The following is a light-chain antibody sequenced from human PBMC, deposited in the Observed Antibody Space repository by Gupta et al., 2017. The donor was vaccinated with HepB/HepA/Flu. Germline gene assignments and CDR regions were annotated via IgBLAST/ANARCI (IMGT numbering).Light chain of an antibody. CDR1: QSVSSS. CDR2: DAS. V-gene: IGKV3-11*01. J-gene: IGKJ3*01. CDR3: QQRSNWPLT. Sequence: EIALTQSPDTLSLSPGERATLSCRASQSVSSSLTWFQQKPGQAPRLLIYDASNRATGIPTRFSGSGSGTDFTLTITSLEPEDFAVYFCQQRSNWPLTFGPGTKVDI.